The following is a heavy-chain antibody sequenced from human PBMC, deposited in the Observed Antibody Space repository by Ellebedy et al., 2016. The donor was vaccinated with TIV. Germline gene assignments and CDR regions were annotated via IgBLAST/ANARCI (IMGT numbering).Heavy chain of an antibody. Sequence: GESLKISCAASGFTVSSNYMSWVRQAPGKGLEWASVLYSGGSTSYADSVKGRFTISIYNSKNTLYLRMNSLRAEDTAVYYCARGPSIAAAGIFDYWGQGTLVTVAS. CDR2: LYSGGST. CDR3: ARGPSIAAAGIFDY. V-gene: IGHV3-66*01. J-gene: IGHJ4*02. D-gene: IGHD6-13*01. CDR1: GFTVSSNY.